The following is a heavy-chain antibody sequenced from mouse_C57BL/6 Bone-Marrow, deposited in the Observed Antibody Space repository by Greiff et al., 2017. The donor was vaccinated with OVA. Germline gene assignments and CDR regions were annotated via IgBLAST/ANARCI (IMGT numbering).Heavy chain of an antibody. D-gene: IGHD1-1*01. Sequence: VQLQQSGAELARPGASVKLSCKASGYTFTSYGISWVKQRTGQGLEWIGEIYPRSGNTYYNEKFKGKATLTADKSSSTAYMELRSLTSEDSAVYFCVRRMRYYGSSYNFDYWGQGTTLTVSS. V-gene: IGHV1-81*01. CDR3: VRRMRYYGSSYNFDY. CDR2: IYPRSGNT. CDR1: GYTFTSYG. J-gene: IGHJ2*01.